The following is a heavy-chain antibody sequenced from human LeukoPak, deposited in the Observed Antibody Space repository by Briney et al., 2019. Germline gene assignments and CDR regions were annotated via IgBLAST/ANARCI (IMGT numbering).Heavy chain of an antibody. Sequence: ASVKVSCKASGYTFTSYGISWVRQAPGQGLEWMGWISAYNGNTNYAQKLQGRVTMTTDTSTSTAYMELRSLRSDDTAVYYCARAESPVWVQWLTPSHFDYWGQGTLVTVSS. D-gene: IGHD6-19*01. CDR3: ARAESPVWVQWLTPSHFDY. J-gene: IGHJ4*02. CDR2: ISAYNGNT. V-gene: IGHV1-18*01. CDR1: GYTFTSYG.